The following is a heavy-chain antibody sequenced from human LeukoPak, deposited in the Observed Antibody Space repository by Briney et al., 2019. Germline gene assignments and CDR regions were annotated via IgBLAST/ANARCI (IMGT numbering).Heavy chain of an antibody. CDR2: ISSSSSYI. CDR3: ARGKLLWFGELFPQFDY. J-gene: IGHJ4*02. Sequence: GGSLRLSCAASGFTFSSYSMNWVRQAPGKGLEWVSSISSSSSYIYYADSVKGRFTISRDNAKNSLYLQMNSLRAEDTAVYYCARGKLLWFGELFPQFDYWGQGTLVTVSS. CDR1: GFTFSSYS. V-gene: IGHV3-21*01. D-gene: IGHD3-10*01.